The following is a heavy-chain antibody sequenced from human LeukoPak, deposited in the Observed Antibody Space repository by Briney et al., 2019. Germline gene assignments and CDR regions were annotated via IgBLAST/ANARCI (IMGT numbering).Heavy chain of an antibody. D-gene: IGHD2-21*01. V-gene: IGHV3-53*04. J-gene: IGHJ6*02. Sequence: GGSLRLSCAASGFTVSSNYMSWVRQAPGKGLEWVSVIYSGGSTYYADSVKGRFTISRHNSKNTLYLQMNSLRAEDTAVYYCARDRDAYMASYYYYGMDVWGQGTTVTVSS. CDR2: IYSGGST. CDR3: ARDRDAYMASYYYYGMDV. CDR1: GFTVSSNY.